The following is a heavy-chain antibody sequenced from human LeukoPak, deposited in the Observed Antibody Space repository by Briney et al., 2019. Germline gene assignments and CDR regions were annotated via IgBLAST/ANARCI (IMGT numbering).Heavy chain of an antibody. V-gene: IGHV4-39*07. D-gene: IGHD6-13*01. CDR2: IYHSGST. Sequence: PSETLSLTCTVSGGSISSSNYYWGWIRQPPGKGLEWIASIYHSGSTYYNPSLKSRVTISVDTSKNQFSLKLSSVTAADTAVYYCARFPMSGAAAGTVGFGYWGQGTLVTVSS. CDR1: GGSISSSNYY. J-gene: IGHJ4*02. CDR3: ARFPMSGAAAGTVGFGY.